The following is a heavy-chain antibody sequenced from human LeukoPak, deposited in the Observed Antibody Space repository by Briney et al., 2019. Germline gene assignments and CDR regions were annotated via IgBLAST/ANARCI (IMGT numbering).Heavy chain of an antibody. V-gene: IGHV4-38-2*02. CDR3: ARDLYDDNRCFDF. CDR2: IHHSGIT. J-gene: IGHJ4*02. Sequence: SETLSLTCTVSVYSISSGYYWGWIRQPPGKGLEWIGSIHHSGITYYNPSLKSRVTISVDTSKNQFSLRVDSVAAADTAVYYCARDLYDDNRCFDFWGQGILVTVSS. D-gene: IGHD1-14*01. CDR1: VYSISSGYY.